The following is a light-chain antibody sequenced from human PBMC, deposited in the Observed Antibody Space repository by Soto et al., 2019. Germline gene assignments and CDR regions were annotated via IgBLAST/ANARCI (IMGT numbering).Light chain of an antibody. CDR3: QQYNSYST. CDR1: QSVSGW. Sequence: DIQMTQSPSTLSASVGDRVTITCRASQSVSGWLAWYQQKPGEAPKLLIYKASTLKSGVPSRFSGSGSGTEFTLTISSLQPDDFATYYCQQYNSYSTFGQGTKVDIK. CDR2: KAS. J-gene: IGKJ1*01. V-gene: IGKV1-5*03.